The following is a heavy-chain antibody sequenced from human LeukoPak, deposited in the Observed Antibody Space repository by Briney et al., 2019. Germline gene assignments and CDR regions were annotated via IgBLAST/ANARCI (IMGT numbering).Heavy chain of an antibody. D-gene: IGHD3-9*01. CDR1: GGSISSHY. CDR3: ARDADAWFY. V-gene: IGHV4-59*11. CDR2: ISYSGST. Sequence: SETLSLTCTVSGGSISSHYWSWIRQPPGRGLEWIGYISYSGSTNYNPSLKSRVTISVDTSINQFPLKLSSVTAADTAVYYCARDADAWFYWGQGTLVTVSS. J-gene: IGHJ4*02.